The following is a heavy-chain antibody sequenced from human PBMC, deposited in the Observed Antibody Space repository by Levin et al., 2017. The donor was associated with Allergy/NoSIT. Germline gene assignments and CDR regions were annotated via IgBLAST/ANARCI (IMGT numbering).Heavy chain of an antibody. V-gene: IGHV4-4*07. Sequence: SETLSLTCSVSGGSISSYYWSWVRQPAGKGLEWIGRIYFSGSTDYNPSLKSRVTMSIDTSKNQFSLRLTSVTAADTAVYFCARLISDSDYLLDNFDSWGQGMLVTVSS. CDR3: ARLISDSDYLLDNFDS. CDR2: IYFSGST. J-gene: IGHJ4*02. CDR1: GGSISSYY. D-gene: IGHD4-11*01.